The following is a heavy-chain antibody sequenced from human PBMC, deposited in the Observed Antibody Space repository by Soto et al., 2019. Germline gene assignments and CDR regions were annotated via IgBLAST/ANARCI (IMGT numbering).Heavy chain of an antibody. D-gene: IGHD3-3*01. J-gene: IGHJ6*02. V-gene: IGHV4-31*11. CDR1: GGSISSGGYS. Sequence: LSLTCAVSGGSISSGGYSWSWIRQPPGKGLEWIGYIYYSGSTYYNPSLKSRVTISVDTSKNQFSLKLSSVTAADTAVYYCARVRGITIFGVVNPGYYYGMDVWGQGTTVTVS. CDR3: ARVRGITIFGVVNPGYYYGMDV. CDR2: IYYSGST.